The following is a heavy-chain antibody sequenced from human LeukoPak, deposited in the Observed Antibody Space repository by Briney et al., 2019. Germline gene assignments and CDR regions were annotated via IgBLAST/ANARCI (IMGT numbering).Heavy chain of an antibody. V-gene: IGHV3-53*01. CDR3: ARYRKGISSGDAFDI. CDR2: IYSGGST. Sequence: PGGSLRLSCAASGFTVSSNYMTWVRQAPGKGLEWVSVIYSGGSTYYAQSVKGRFTISRDNSKNTLYLQMNSLRAEDTAVYYCARYRKGISSGDAFDIWGHGTMVTVSS. CDR1: GFTVSSNY. D-gene: IGHD6-13*01. J-gene: IGHJ3*02.